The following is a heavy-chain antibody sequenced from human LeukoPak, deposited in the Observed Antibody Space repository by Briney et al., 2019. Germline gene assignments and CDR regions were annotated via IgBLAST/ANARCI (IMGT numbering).Heavy chain of an antibody. Sequence: SETLSLTCTVSGGSISSYYWSWIRQPPGKGLEWIGYIYYSGSTYYNPSLKSRVTISVDRSKNQFSLKLSSVTAADTAVYYCARGYDSSGYYVLDYWGQGTLVTVSS. J-gene: IGHJ4*02. CDR1: GGSISSYY. CDR3: ARGYDSSGYYVLDY. D-gene: IGHD3-22*01. V-gene: IGHV4-59*12. CDR2: IYYSGST.